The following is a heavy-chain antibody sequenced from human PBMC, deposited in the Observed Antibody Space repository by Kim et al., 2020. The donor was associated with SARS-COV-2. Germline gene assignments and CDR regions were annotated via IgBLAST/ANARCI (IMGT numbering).Heavy chain of an antibody. Sequence: QGRVTITRDTSASTAYMELSSLRSEDTAVYYCARGFYDSSGYSQILSFDYWGQGTLVTVSS. CDR3: ARGFYDSSGYSQILSFDY. J-gene: IGHJ4*02. V-gene: IGHV1-3*01. D-gene: IGHD3-22*01.